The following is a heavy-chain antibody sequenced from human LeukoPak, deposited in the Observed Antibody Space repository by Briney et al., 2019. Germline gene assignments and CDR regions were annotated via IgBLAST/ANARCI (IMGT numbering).Heavy chain of an antibody. CDR3: AELGITMIGGV. D-gene: IGHD3-10*02. J-gene: IGHJ6*04. Sequence: GSLRLSCAASGFTFSSYVMHWVRQAPGKGLEWVAIISYDGSNEYYADSVKGRFTISRDNAKNSLYLQMNSLGAEDTAVYYCAELGITMIGGVWGKGTTVTISS. V-gene: IGHV3-30*04. CDR1: GFTFSSYV. CDR2: ISYDGSNE.